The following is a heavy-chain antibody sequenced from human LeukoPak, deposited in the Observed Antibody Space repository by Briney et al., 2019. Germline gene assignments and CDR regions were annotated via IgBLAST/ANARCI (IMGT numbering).Heavy chain of an antibody. CDR3: ARDGSASIRGSGIPFPDY. CDR2: IWYDGSNK. D-gene: IGHD3-10*01. CDR1: GFTFSSYG. J-gene: IGHJ4*02. Sequence: GGSLRLSCAASGFTFSSYGMHWVRQAPGKGLEWVAVIWYDGSNKYYADSVRGRFTISRDNSKNTLYLQMNSLRAEDTAVYYCARDGSASIRGSGIPFPDYWGQGTLVTVSS. V-gene: IGHV3-33*01.